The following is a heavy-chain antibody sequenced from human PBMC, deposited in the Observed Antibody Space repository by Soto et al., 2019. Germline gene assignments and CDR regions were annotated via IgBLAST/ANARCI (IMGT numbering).Heavy chain of an antibody. Sequence: GGSMRLSCAASGFTFSSHAMSWVRQAQGKGLEWVSAISGSGGSTYYADSVKVRFTISRDNSKNTLYLQMNSLRAEDTAVYYCAKDEWEQKVGYSGQGPLVTVSS. CDR3: AKDEWEQKVGY. J-gene: IGHJ4*02. CDR2: ISGSGGST. D-gene: IGHD1-26*01. V-gene: IGHV3-23*01. CDR1: GFTFSSHA.